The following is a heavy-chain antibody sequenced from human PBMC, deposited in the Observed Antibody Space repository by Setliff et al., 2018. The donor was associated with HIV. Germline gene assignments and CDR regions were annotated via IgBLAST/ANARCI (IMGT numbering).Heavy chain of an antibody. J-gene: IGHJ3*02. CDR2: INSATGGT. V-gene: IGHV1-2*04. Sequence: ASVKVPCKASGYTFTDNYIHWVRQAPGKWLECMAWINSATGGTNYAQNFQGWVTVTRDTSINTVYMELSSLKSNDTAVYYCARDYLHVFDIWGQGTMVTVSS. CDR1: GYTFTDNY. CDR3: ARDYLHVFDI.